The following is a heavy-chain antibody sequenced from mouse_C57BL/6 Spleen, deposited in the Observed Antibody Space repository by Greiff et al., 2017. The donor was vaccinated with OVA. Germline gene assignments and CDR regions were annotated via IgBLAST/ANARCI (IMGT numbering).Heavy chain of an antibody. V-gene: IGHV14-3*01. CDR1: GFNIKNTY. CDR3: ARSAEFITTVVGPYYYAMDY. CDR2: IDPANGNT. J-gene: IGHJ4*01. Sequence: EVQLQQSVAELVRPGASVKLSCTASGFNIKNTYMHWVKQRPEQGLEWIGRIDPANGNTKYAPKFQGKATITADTYSNTAYLQLSSLTSEDTAIYYCARSAEFITTVVGPYYYAMDYWGQGTSVTVSS. D-gene: IGHD1-1*01.